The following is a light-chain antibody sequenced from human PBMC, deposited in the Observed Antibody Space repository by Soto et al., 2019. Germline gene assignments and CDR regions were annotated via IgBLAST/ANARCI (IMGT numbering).Light chain of an antibody. CDR2: GAS. J-gene: IGKJ3*01. CDR3: QQYGSSLRT. Sequence: EIVLTQSPGTLSLSPGERATLSCRASQTVSAGYLAWYQHKPGQAPRLLIYGASIRAAGVPERFSGSGSGTDVTLTIRRLEPDDFAIYYCQQYGSSLRTFGPGTKVDIK. CDR1: QTVSAGY. V-gene: IGKV3-20*01.